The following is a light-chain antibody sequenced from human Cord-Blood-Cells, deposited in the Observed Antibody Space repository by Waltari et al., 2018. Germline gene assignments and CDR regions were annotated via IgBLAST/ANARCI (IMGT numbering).Light chain of an antibody. CDR1: SRDVGSYNL. CDR3: CSYAGSSTWV. Sequence: QSALTQPASVSGSPGQSITISCTGTSRDVGSYNLVSWFQQHPGKAPKLMIYEGSKRPSGVSNRFSGSKSGNTASLTIPGLQAEDEADYYCCSYAGSSTWVFGGGTKLTVL. J-gene: IGLJ3*02. CDR2: EGS. V-gene: IGLV2-23*01.